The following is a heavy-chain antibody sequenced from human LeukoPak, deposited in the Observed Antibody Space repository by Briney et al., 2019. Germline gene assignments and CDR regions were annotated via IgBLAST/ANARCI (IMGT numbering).Heavy chain of an antibody. Sequence: GGSLRLSCAASGFSLSTYNINWVRQAPGKGLEWVSYISSSSSTIYYADSVKGRFTISRDNAKKSLYLQMNSLRAEDTAVYYCAVMTTVSSRYYYYMDVWGKGTAVTVSS. V-gene: IGHV3-48*01. J-gene: IGHJ6*03. CDR3: AVMTTVSSRYYYYMDV. CDR2: ISSSSSTI. CDR1: GFSLSTYN. D-gene: IGHD4-17*01.